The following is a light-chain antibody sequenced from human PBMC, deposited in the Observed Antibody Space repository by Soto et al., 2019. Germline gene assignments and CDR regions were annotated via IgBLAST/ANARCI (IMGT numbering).Light chain of an antibody. V-gene: IGLV4-69*01. CDR3: QTWGTGPWV. CDR1: SGHSSYA. CDR2: LNSDGSH. Sequence: QLVLTQSPSASASLGASVKLTCTLSSGHSSYAIAWHQQQPEKGPRYLMKLNSDGSHNKGDGIPDRFSGSSSGAERYLPISSLQSEDEADYYCQTWGTGPWVFGGGTKLTVL. J-gene: IGLJ3*02.